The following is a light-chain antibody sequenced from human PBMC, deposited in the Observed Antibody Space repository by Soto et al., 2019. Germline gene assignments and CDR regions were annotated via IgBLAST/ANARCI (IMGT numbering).Light chain of an antibody. V-gene: IGKV3D-20*02. J-gene: IGKJ5*01. CDR1: QSVSNNY. CDR2: GAS. CDR3: QQRTKWIT. Sequence: EIVLTQSPGTLSLSPGERATLSCRASQSVSNNYLAWYQQKPGQAPRLLIYGASNRASGIPDRFSGSGSGTHFTLTISSLEPEDFAVYYCQQRTKWITFGQGTRLEIK.